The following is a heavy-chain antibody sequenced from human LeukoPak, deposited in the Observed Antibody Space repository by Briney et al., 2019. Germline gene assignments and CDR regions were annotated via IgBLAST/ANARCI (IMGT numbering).Heavy chain of an antibody. D-gene: IGHD6-13*01. J-gene: IGHJ6*03. CDR3: ARERHIAAAVYYYYMDV. CDR1: GYTFTSYI. CDR2: INAYNGNT. Sequence: ASVKVSCKASGYTFTSYIISWVRQAPGQGLEWMGWINAYNGNTDYAQRVQGRVTMTTDTSTSTAYMELRSLRSDDTAVYYCARERHIAAAVYYYYMDVWGKGTPVTVSS. V-gene: IGHV1-18*01.